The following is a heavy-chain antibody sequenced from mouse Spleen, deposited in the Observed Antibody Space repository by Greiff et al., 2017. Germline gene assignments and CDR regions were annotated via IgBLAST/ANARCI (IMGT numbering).Heavy chain of an antibody. D-gene: IGHD2-1*01. CDR2: ISSGGGNT. CDR1: GFTFSSYA. J-gene: IGHJ3*01. V-gene: IGHV5-9-3*01. CDR3: ARRDGNYGFAY. Sequence: EVQLVESGGGLVKLGGSLKLSCAASGFTFSSYAMSWVRQTPEKRLEWVATISSGGGNTYYPDSVKGRFTISRDNAKNTLYLQMSSLKSEDTAMYYCARRDGNYGFAYWGQGTLVTVSA.